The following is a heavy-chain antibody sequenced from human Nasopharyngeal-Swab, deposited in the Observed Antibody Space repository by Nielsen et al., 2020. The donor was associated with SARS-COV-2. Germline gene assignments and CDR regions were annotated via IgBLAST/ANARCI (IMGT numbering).Heavy chain of an antibody. CDR3: ATINYFHHRSFSFEY. Sequence: SVKVSCKASGGTFSNYGISWVRQAPGQGLEWVGRVIPILNTSDYALKFQGRVSVTAEKSTNTAYMELSSLRSEDTAVYYCATINYFHHRSFSFEYWGQGSLVTVSS. V-gene: IGHV1-69*04. CDR2: VIPILNTS. CDR1: GGTFSNYG. J-gene: IGHJ4*02. D-gene: IGHD3-10*01.